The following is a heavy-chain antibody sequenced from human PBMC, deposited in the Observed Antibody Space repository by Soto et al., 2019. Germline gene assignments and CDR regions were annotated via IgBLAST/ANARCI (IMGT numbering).Heavy chain of an antibody. D-gene: IGHD6-13*01. J-gene: IGHJ4*02. Sequence: PSETLSLTCTVSGGSIGNYYWTWIRQPAGKGLEWIGRIYSSGNPNYNSSLKSRLTMSVDTSKNQFSLKLTSVTAADTAVYYCARQTTFSSSWYDYWGQGTLVTVSS. CDR2: IYSSGNP. V-gene: IGHV4-4*07. CDR3: ARQTTFSSSWYDY. CDR1: GGSIGNYY.